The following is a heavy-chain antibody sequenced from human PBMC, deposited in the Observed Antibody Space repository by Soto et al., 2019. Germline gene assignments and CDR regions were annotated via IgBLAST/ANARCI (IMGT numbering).Heavy chain of an antibody. V-gene: IGHV4-59*01. CDR1: DGSITIYY. D-gene: IGHD2-21*02. CDR3: ARFDQDSYCIDY. CDR2: IYYRGIT. Sequence: LSLYWTVSDGSITIYYLSCIRQPPFQGLDRPGNIYYRGITNYNPSLKSRNTIPVNISKNQFALTQNPVTAADTAVNYCARFDQDSYCIDYWGQGTMVTVSS. J-gene: IGHJ4*02.